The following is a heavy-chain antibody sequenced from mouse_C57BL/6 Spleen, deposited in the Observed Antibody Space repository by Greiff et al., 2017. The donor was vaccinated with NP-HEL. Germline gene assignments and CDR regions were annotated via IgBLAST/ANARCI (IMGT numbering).Heavy chain of an antibody. V-gene: IGHV1-50*01. D-gene: IGHD2-5*01. Sequence: QVQLQQPGAELVKPGASVKLSCKASGYTFTSYWMQWVKQRPGQGLEWIGEIDPSDSYTNYNQKFKGKATLTVDTSSSTAYMQLSSMTSEDSAVYYCARLYSNFDYWGQGTTLTVSS. CDR1: GYTFTSYW. CDR3: ARLYSNFDY. CDR2: IDPSDSYT. J-gene: IGHJ2*01.